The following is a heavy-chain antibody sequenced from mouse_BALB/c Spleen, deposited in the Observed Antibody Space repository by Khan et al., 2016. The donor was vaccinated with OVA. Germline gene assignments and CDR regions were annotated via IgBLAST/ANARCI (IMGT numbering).Heavy chain of an antibody. CDR1: GLTFTNYG. CDR2: INTYTGEP. V-gene: IGHV9-3-1*01. D-gene: IGHD2-14*01. J-gene: IGHJ4*01. CDR3: ERVGYNGTMDC. Sequence: QIQLVQSGPELKKPGETVQISCKASGLTFTNYGMNWVKQTPGKGLKWMGWINTYTGEPTFADDFKGRFAFSLETSASTAYLQINSLKNEDTATYFCERVGYNGTMDCWGQGTSVTVSS.